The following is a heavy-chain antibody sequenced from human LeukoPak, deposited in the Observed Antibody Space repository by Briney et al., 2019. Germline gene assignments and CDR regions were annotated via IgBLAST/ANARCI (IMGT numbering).Heavy chain of an antibody. CDR3: ARVGIAVADGFDY. Sequence: ASVKVSCKASGFTFTSHDYNWVRQATGQGLEWMGWMNPNSGNTGYAQKFQGRVTITADESTSTAYMELSSLRSEDTAVYYCARVGIAVADGFDYWGQGTLVTVSS. J-gene: IGHJ4*02. D-gene: IGHD6-19*01. CDR1: GFTFTSHD. CDR2: MNPNSGNT. V-gene: IGHV1-8*01.